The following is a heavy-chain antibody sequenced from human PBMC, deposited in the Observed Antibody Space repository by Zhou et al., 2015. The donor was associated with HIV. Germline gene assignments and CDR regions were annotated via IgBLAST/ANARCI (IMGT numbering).Heavy chain of an antibody. Sequence: QVQLVQSGAEVKKPGASVKVSCKASGYTFTRNDILWVRQAPGQGLEWMGRIIPILGIANYAQKFQGRVTITADKSTSTAYMELSSLRSEDTAVYYCARDGDCSGGSCQDSYIYYYGMDVWGQGTTVTVSS. D-gene: IGHD2-15*01. CDR1: GYTFTRND. CDR2: IIPILGIA. V-gene: IGHV1-69*04. CDR3: ARDGDCSGGSCQDSYIYYYGMDV. J-gene: IGHJ6*02.